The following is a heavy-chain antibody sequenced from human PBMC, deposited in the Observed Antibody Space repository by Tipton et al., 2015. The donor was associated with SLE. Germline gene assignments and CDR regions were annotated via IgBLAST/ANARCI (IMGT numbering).Heavy chain of an antibody. CDR3: ARATQQLVFDY. CDR1: GFTFSSYG. D-gene: IGHD6-13*01. CDR2: IWYDGSNK. V-gene: IGHV3-33*01. J-gene: IGHJ4*02. Sequence: SLRLSCAASGFTFSSYGMHWVRQAPGTGLEWVAVIWYDGSNKYYADSVKGRFTISRDNSKNTLYLQMNSLRAEDTAVYYCARATQQLVFDYWGQGTLVTVSS.